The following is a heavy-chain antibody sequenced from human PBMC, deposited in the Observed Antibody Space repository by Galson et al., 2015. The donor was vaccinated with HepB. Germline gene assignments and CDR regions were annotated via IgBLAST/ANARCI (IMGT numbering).Heavy chain of an antibody. CDR1: GFTFSSYW. D-gene: IGHD5/OR15-5a*01. J-gene: IGHJ3*02. CDR3: ARELRVWDVDHDGFDI. Sequence: SLRLSCAASGFTFSSYWMHWVRQAPGKGLVWVSRIRSDGTMTNYADSVKGRFTISRDNAKNTLYLQMHSLRADDTAVYYCARELRVWDVDHDGFDIWGQGTMVTVSS. V-gene: IGHV3-74*01. CDR2: IRSDGTMT.